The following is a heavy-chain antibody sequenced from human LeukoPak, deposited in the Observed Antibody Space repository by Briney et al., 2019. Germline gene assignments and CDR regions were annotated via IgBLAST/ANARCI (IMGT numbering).Heavy chain of an antibody. V-gene: IGHV3-11*01. D-gene: IGHD2-15*01. J-gene: IGHJ3*02. CDR1: GFTFSDYY. CDR2: ISGSGDTT. Sequence: GGSLRLSCAASGFTFSDYYMTWIRQTPGKGLEWVSYISGSGDTTFYADSVKGRFIISRDNAKNSLYLQLRSLGAEDTAMYFCARVVYCTGGICQIFAFDTWGRGTMVTVSS. CDR3: ARVVYCTGGICQIFAFDT.